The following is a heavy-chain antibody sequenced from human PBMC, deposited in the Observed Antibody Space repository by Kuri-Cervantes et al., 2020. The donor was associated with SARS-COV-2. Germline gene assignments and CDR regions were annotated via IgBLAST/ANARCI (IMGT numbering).Heavy chain of an antibody. CDR2: INPDGSYT. D-gene: IGHD1/OR15-1a*01. CDR3: ARKIITGTGGAFDY. CDR1: GFTFSGHW. Sequence: GGSLRLSCAASGFTFSGHWIHWVRQAPGKGLVWVSRINPDGSYTNNADSVKGRFTLSRDNAKNMLFLQMNSLRAEDTAVYYCARKIITGTGGAFDYWGQGTLVTVSS. V-gene: IGHV3-74*01. J-gene: IGHJ4*02.